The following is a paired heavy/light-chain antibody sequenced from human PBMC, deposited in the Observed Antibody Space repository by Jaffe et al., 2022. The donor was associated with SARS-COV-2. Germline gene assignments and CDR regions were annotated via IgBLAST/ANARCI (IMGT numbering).Heavy chain of an antibody. CDR1: GYSFTSYW. Sequence: EVQLVQSGAEVKKPGESLKISCKGSGYSFTSYWIGWVRQMPGKGLEWMGIIYPGDSDTRYSPSFQGQVTISADKSISTAYLQWSSLKASDTAMYYCARLSNPTDYDFWSGYFEPLGGMDVWGQGTTVTVSS. CDR2: IYPGDSDT. J-gene: IGHJ6*02. V-gene: IGHV5-51*01. CDR3: ARLSNPTDYDFWSGYFEPLGGMDV. D-gene: IGHD3-3*01.
Light chain of an antibody. CDR3: QSADSSGAL. J-gene: IGLJ2*01. V-gene: IGLV3-25*03. Sequence: SYELTQPPSVSVSPGQTARITCSADALPKQYAYWYQQKPGQAPVLVIYKDSERPSGIPERFSGSSSGTTVTLTISGVQAEDEADYYCQSADSSGALFGGGTKLTVL. CDR2: KDS. CDR1: ALPKQY.